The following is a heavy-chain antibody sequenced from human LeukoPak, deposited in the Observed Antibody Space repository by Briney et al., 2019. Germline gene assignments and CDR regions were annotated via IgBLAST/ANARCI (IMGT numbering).Heavy chain of an antibody. CDR1: GYTFTGYY. Sequence: ASVWVSCKASGYTFTGYYMHWVRQAPGRGLEWMGWINPNSGGTNYAQKFQGRVTMTRDTSISTAYMELSRLRSDDTAVYYCARYPGTTSYPFDCWGQGTLVTVSS. CDR3: ARYPGTTSYPFDC. CDR2: INPNSGGT. V-gene: IGHV1-2*02. J-gene: IGHJ4*02. D-gene: IGHD1-1*01.